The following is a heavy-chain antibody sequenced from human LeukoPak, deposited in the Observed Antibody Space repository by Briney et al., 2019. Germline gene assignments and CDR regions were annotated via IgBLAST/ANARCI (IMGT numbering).Heavy chain of an antibody. J-gene: IGHJ4*02. CDR3: ARAVAQMDYFDY. CDR1: GFTFSSYS. D-gene: IGHD6-19*01. CDR2: ISSSSSYI. Sequence: GSLRLSCAASGFTFSSYSMNWVRQAPGKGLEWVSSISSSSSYIYYADSVKGRFTISRDNAKNSLYLQMNSLRAEDTAVYYCARAVAQMDYFDYWGQGTLVTVSS. V-gene: IGHV3-21*01.